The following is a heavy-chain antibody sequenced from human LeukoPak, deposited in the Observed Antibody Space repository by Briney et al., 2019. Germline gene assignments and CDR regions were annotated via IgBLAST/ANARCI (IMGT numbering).Heavy chain of an antibody. CDR2: MNPNSGNT. D-gene: IGHD3-3*01. V-gene: IGHV1-8*01. CDR1: GGTFSRYG. Sequence: ASVKVSCKASGGTFSRYGISWVRQATGQGLEWMGWMNPNSGNTGYAQKFQGRVTMTRNTSISTAYMELSSLRSEDTAVYYCSRVVDFWSGYYTEIYYYGMDVWGQGTTVTVSS. CDR3: SRVVDFWSGYYTEIYYYGMDV. J-gene: IGHJ6*02.